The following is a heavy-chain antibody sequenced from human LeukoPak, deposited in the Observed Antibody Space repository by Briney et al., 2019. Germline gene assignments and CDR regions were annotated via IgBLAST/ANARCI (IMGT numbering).Heavy chain of an antibody. CDR3: ANSPIFYDYVWGSYSFDY. D-gene: IGHD3-16*01. J-gene: IGHJ4*02. CDR2: IRYDGSNK. CDR1: GFTFSSYG. Sequence: PGRSLRLSCAASGFTFSSYGMHWVRQAPGKGLEWVAFIRYDGSNKYYADSVKGRFTISRDNSKNTLYLQMNSLRAEDTAVYYCANSPIFYDYVWGSYSFDYWGQGTLVTVSS. V-gene: IGHV3-30*02.